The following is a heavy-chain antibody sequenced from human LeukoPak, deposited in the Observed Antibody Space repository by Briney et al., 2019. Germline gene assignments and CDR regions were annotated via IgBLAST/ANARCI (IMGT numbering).Heavy chain of an antibody. CDR3: GRVGDGYNDNY. J-gene: IGHJ4*02. CDR1: GFTFSSYA. D-gene: IGHD5-24*01. V-gene: IGHV3-30-3*01. Sequence: GGSLRLSCAASGFTFSSYAMHWVRQAPGKGLEWVAVISYDGSNKYYADSVKGRFTISRDNSKNTLYLQMNSLRAEDAAVYYCGRVGDGYNDNYWGQGTLVTVSS. CDR2: ISYDGSNK.